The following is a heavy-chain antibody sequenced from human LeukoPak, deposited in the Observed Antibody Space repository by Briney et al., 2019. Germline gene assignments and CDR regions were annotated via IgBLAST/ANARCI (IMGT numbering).Heavy chain of an antibody. J-gene: IGHJ4*02. Sequence: SVKVSCKASGGTFSSYSISWVRQAPGQGLEWMGRIIPILGITNYAQKFQGRVTITADKPTSTAYMDLSSLRSEDTAVYYCARSTGYSTSWFDYWGQGTLVTVSS. V-gene: IGHV1-69*02. CDR1: GGTFSSYS. CDR3: ARSTGYSTSWFDY. CDR2: IIPILGIT. D-gene: IGHD6-13*01.